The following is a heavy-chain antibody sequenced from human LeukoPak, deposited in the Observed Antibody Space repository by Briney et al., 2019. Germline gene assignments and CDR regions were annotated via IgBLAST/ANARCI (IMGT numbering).Heavy chain of an antibody. CDR2: INHSGGT. D-gene: IGHD1-26*01. V-gene: IGHV4-34*01. CDR3: ARGRSGAI. CDR1: GGSFSGYY. Sequence: SETLSLTCAVYGGSFSGYYWSSIRQPPGKGLEWIGEINHSGGTNYNPSLKSRVTISVDTSKNQFSLKLSSVTAADTAVYYCARGRSGAIWGQGTMVTVSS. J-gene: IGHJ3*02.